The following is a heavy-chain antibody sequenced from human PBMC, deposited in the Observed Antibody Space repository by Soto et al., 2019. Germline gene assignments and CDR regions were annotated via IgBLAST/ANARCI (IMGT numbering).Heavy chain of an antibody. CDR3: AKEAYSGSSNFDY. CDR2: IIPILGIA. V-gene: IGHV1-69*04. CDR1: GGTFSSYT. D-gene: IGHD1-26*01. J-gene: IGHJ4*02. Sequence: SVKVSCKASGGTFSSYTISWVRQAPGQGLEWMGRIIPILGIANYAQKFQGRVTITADKSTSTAYMELSSLRSEDTAVYYCAKEAYSGSSNFDYWGQGTLVTVSS.